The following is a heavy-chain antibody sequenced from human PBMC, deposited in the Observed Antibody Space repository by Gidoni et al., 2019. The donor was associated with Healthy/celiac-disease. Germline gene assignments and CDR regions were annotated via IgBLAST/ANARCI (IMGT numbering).Heavy chain of an antibody. CDR1: GYTFTSYD. V-gene: IGHV1-8*01. CDR3: ARGGYCSGGSCYFLGY. J-gene: IGHJ4*02. D-gene: IGHD2-15*01. CDR2: MNPNSGNT. Sequence: QVQLVQSGAEVKKPGASVKVSCKASGYTFTSYDINCVRQATGQGLEWMGWMNPNSGNTGYAQKFQGRGTMTRNTSISTAYMELSSLRSEDTAVYYCARGGYCSGGSCYFLGYWGQGTLVTVSS.